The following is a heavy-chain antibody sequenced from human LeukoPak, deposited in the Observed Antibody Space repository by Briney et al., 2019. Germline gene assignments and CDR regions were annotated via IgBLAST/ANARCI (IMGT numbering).Heavy chain of an antibody. CDR2: IRSSGSTI. CDR1: GFTFSSYE. CDR3: ARVPGCSSTSCYPGWFDP. D-gene: IGHD2-2*01. J-gene: IGHJ5*02. V-gene: IGHV3-48*03. Sequence: GGSLRLSCAASGFTFSSYEMNWVRQAPGKGLEWVSYIRSSGSTIYYADSVKGRFTISRDNAKNSLYLQMNSLRAEDTAVYYCARVPGCSSTSCYPGWFDPWGQGTLVTVSS.